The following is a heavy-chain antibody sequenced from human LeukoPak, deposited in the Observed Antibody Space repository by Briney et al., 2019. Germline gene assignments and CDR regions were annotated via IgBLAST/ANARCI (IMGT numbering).Heavy chain of an antibody. D-gene: IGHD3-10*01. V-gene: IGHV1-69*13. CDR3: ARWDRGELLILDY. Sequence: GASVKVSCKASGGTFSSYAISWVRQAPGQGLEWMGGIIPIFGTANYAQKFQGRVTITADESTSTAYMELSSLRSEDTAVYYCARWDRGELLILDYWGQGTLVTVSS. CDR1: GGTFSSYA. J-gene: IGHJ4*02. CDR2: IIPIFGTA.